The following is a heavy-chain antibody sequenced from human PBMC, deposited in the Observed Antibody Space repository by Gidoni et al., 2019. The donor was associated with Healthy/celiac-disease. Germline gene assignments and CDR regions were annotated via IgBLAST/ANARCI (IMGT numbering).Heavy chain of an antibody. CDR3: ARALYGDYINYFDY. CDR1: GFPFSSYW. D-gene: IGHD4-17*01. V-gene: IGHV3-7*01. Sequence: EVQLVESGGGLVQPGGSLRLSCAASGFPFSSYWMSWVRQAPGKGLEWVANIKQDGSEKYYVDSVKGRFTISRDNAKNSLYLQMNSLRAEDTAVYYCARALYGDYINYFDYWGQGTLVTVSS. J-gene: IGHJ4*02. CDR2: IKQDGSEK.